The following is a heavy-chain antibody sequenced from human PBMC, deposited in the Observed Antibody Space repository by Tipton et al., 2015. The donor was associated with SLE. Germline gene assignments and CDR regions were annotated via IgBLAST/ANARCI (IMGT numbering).Heavy chain of an antibody. D-gene: IGHD1-26*01. CDR1: GGSISSYY. CDR2: IYYSGST. CDR3: ARGLPATSWFDP. Sequence: TLSLTCTVSGGSISSYYWSWIRQPPGKGLEWIGYIYYSGSTNYNPSLKSRVTISLDTSKSQFSLKLSSVTAADTAVYYCARGLPATSWFDPWGQGTLVTVSS. J-gene: IGHJ5*02. V-gene: IGHV4-59*12.